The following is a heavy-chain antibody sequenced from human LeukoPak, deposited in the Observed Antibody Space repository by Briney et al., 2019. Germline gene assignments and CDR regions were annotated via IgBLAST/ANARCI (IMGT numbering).Heavy chain of an antibody. CDR2: IIPIFGTA. CDR3: ARDATSGNDY. Sequence: ASVKVSCEASGGTFNFYAVTWVRQAPGQGLEWMGGIIPIFGTANYAQKFQGRVTITADESTSTAYMELSSLRSEDTAVYYCARDATSGNDYWGQGTLVTVSS. CDR1: GGTFNFYA. J-gene: IGHJ4*02. D-gene: IGHD3-3*01. V-gene: IGHV1-69*01.